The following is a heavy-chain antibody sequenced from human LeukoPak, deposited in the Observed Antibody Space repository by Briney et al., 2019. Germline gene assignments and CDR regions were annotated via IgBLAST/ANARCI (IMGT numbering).Heavy chain of an antibody. V-gene: IGHV3-7*04. CDR3: AGGALAY. CDR1: GFTLREEW. CDR2: ITQEGSEQ. Sequence: PGGSLRLSSAASGFTLREEWMSCVPQAPRQGREWGAKITQEGSEQRFLDAVKGRFTISRDNAKNLLVLQMDSLRAEDTAVYYCAGGALAYWGPGTLVTVSS. J-gene: IGHJ4*02.